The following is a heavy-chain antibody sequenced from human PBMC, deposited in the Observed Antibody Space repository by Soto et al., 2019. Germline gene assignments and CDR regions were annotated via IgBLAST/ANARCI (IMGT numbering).Heavy chain of an antibody. Sequence: KTSETLSLTCAVSGYSISSGYYWGWFRQPPKKGLEWIGSIHHSGTTYSNPSLKSRVAISVDTSKNQFSLKLSSVTAADTAVYYCARDGQSGGYPNCFDPWGQGTLVTVSS. D-gene: IGHD2-15*01. J-gene: IGHJ5*02. CDR3: ARDGQSGGYPNCFDP. V-gene: IGHV4-38-2*02. CDR1: GYSISSGYY. CDR2: IHHSGTT.